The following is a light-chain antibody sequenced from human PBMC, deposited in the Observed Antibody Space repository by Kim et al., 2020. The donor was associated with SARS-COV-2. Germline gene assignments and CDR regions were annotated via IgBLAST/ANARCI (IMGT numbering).Light chain of an antibody. CDR3: QHRTSWPPRPT. CDR2: DIS. V-gene: IGKV3-11*01. J-gene: IGKJ4*01. Sequence: EIVLTQSPATLSLSPGERAILSCRASQSVSSYVSWYQQKPGQAPSLLIYDISKRASATPARFSGSGSGADFTLTISSLEPEDFAVYYCQHRTSWPPRPTFGGGTKVDIK. CDR1: QSVSSY.